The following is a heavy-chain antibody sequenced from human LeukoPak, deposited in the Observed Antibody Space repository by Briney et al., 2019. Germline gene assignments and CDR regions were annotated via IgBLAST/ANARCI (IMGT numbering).Heavy chain of an antibody. J-gene: IGHJ6*03. D-gene: IGHD6-6*01. Sequence: ASVKVSCKVSGYTLTELSMHWVRQAPGKGLEWMGGFDPEDGETIYAQKFQGRVTMTEDTSTDTAYVELSSLRSEDTAVYYCAMSSSETGNYYMDVWGKGTTVTVSS. V-gene: IGHV1-24*01. CDR1: GYTLTELS. CDR3: AMSSSETGNYYMDV. CDR2: FDPEDGET.